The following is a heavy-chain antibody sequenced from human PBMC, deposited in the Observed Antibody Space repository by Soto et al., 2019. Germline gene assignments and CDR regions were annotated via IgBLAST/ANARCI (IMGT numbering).Heavy chain of an antibody. D-gene: IGHD2-15*01. CDR3: ATNGGGYCSGGSCYSDYYYGMDV. V-gene: IGHV1-69*06. Sequence: SVKVSCKASGGTFSSYAISWVRQAPGQGLEWMGGIIPIFGTANYAQKFQGRVTITADKSTSTAYMELSSLRSEDTAVYYCATNGGGYCSGGSCYSDYYYGMDVWGQGTTGTV. J-gene: IGHJ6*02. CDR2: IIPIFGTA. CDR1: GGTFSSYA.